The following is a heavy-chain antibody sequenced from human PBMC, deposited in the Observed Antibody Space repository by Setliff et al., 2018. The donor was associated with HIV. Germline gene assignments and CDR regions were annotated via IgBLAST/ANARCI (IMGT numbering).Heavy chain of an antibody. D-gene: IGHD3-10*01. Sequence: PSETLSLTCTVSGGSMSSYCWTWIRQSAGKGLEWIGHIYSTGTTNYNSSLKSRLTMSIDTSKNQLSLGLRSLTAADTAVYYCARVGASGVPSTMDYYYYMDVWGKGTTVTVSS. CDR3: ARVGASGVPSTMDYYYYMDV. J-gene: IGHJ6*03. CDR1: GGSMSSYC. CDR2: IYSTGTT. V-gene: IGHV4-4*07.